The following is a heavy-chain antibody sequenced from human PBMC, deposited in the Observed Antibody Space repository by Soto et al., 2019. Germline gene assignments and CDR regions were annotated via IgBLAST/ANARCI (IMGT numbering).Heavy chain of an antibody. V-gene: IGHV1-69*13. CDR3: ANQQAPPRYDFWSGYGKREYYYYGMDV. D-gene: IGHD3-3*01. CDR2: IIPIFGTA. CDR1: GGTFSSYA. J-gene: IGHJ6*02. Sequence: GASVKVSCKASGGTFSSYAISWVRQAPGQGLEWMGGIIPIFGTANYAQKFQGRVTITADESTSTAYMELSSLRSEDTAVYYCANQQAPPRYDFWSGYGKREYYYYGMDVWGQGTTVTVSS.